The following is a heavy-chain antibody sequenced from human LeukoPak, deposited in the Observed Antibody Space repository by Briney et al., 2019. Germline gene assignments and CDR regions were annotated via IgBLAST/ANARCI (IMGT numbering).Heavy chain of an antibody. J-gene: IGHJ5*02. CDR1: GFTFSSHT. CDR2: ISSSGRYI. V-gene: IGHV3-21*01. Sequence: TGGSLRLSCAASGFTFSSHTMNWVRQAPGKRLEWVSFISSSGRYINYADSVKGRFTISRDNAKNSLYLQMNSLKAEDTAVYYCARGPEGSSLNWFDPWGQGTLVTVSS. D-gene: IGHD1-14*01. CDR3: ARGPEGSSLNWFDP.